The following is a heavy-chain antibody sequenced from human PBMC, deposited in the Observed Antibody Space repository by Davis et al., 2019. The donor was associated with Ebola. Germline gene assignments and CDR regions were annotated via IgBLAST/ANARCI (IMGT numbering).Heavy chain of an antibody. J-gene: IGHJ5*02. CDR3: TSPYYDSSGYYYNWFDP. CDR2: IRSKANSYAT. Sequence: GGSLRLSCAASGFTFSGSAMHWVRQASGKGLEWVGRIRSKANSYATAYAASVKGRFTISRDDSKNTAYLQMNSLKTEDTAVYYCTSPYYDSSGYYYNWFDPWGQGTLVTVSS. CDR1: GFTFSGSA. V-gene: IGHV3-73*01. D-gene: IGHD3-22*01.